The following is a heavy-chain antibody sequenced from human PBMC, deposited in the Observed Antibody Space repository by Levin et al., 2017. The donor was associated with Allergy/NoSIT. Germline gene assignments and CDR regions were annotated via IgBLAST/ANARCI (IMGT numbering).Heavy chain of an antibody. D-gene: IGHD1-26*01. CDR2: ISYDGSNK. J-gene: IGHJ4*02. V-gene: IGHV3-30*18. Sequence: GGSLRLSCAASGFTFSNYGIHWVRQAPGKGLEWVAVISYDGSNKYYADSVKGRFTISRDNSKNTVSLQMNSLRVEDTAVYYCAKDPSGSYQSNWGQGTLVTVSS. CDR3: AKDPSGSYQSN. CDR1: GFTFSNYG.